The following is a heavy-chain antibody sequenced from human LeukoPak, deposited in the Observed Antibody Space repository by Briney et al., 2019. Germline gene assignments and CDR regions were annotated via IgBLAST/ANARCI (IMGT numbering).Heavy chain of an antibody. CDR2: ISSSSSYI. J-gene: IGHJ4*02. D-gene: IGHD3-16*01. CDR1: GFTFSSYS. CDR3: ARDLSLWGSPGYYFDY. V-gene: IGHV3-21*01. Sequence: GGPLRLSCAASGFTFSSYSMNWVRQAPGKGLEWVSSISSSSSYIYYADSVKGRFTISRDNAKNSLYLQMNSLRAEDTAVYYCARDLSLWGSPGYYFDYWGQGTLVTVSS.